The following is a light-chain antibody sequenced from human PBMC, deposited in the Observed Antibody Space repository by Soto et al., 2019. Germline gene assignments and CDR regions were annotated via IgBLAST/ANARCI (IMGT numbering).Light chain of an antibody. Sequence: EIVLTQSPGTLSLSPGERVTLSCRASQRVSSNSLAWYQQKPGQAPRLLIYGASSRAAGIPDRFSGSGSGKVFTHTINRVEPEDVVLYYYHQYVTPYTFGQGTKREI. CDR3: HQYVTPYT. CDR1: QRVSSNS. CDR2: GAS. V-gene: IGKV3-20*01. J-gene: IGKJ2*01.